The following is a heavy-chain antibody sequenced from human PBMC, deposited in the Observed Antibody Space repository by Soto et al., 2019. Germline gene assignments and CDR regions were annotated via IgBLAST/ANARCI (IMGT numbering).Heavy chain of an antibody. J-gene: IGHJ6*02. Sequence: QVQLQESGPGLVKPSETLSLTCTVSGGSISSYYWSWIRQPPGKGLEWIGYIYYSGSTNYNPSLKSRVTISVDTSKNQFSLKLSSVTAADTAVYYCARCGYLRYYGMDVWGQGTTVTVSS. CDR3: ARCGYLRYYGMDV. CDR2: IYYSGST. D-gene: IGHD5-18*01. V-gene: IGHV4-59*01. CDR1: GGSISSYY.